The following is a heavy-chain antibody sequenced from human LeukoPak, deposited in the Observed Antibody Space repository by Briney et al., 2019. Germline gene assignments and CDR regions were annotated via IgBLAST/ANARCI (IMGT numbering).Heavy chain of an antibody. CDR2: IWYDGSNK. CDR1: GFTFSSYG. V-gene: IGHV3-33*06. Sequence: GRSLRLSCAASGFTFSSYGMHWVRQAPGKGLEWGAVIWYDGSNKYYADSVKGRFTISRDNSKNTLHLQMNSLRAEDTAVYYCAKDYGSGWYYYFDYWGQGTLVTVSS. CDR3: AKDYGSGWYYYFDY. D-gene: IGHD6-19*01. J-gene: IGHJ4*02.